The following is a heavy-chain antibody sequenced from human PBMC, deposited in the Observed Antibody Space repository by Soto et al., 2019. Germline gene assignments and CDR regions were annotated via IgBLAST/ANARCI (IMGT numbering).Heavy chain of an antibody. D-gene: IGHD3-3*01. CDR3: ARDHPYDFWSGYHYYYYYGMDV. Sequence: SEPLSLTCTFSGGSISSGGYYWSWIRQHPGKGLEWIGYIYYSGSTYYNPSLKSRVTISVDRSKNQFSLKLSSVTAADTAVYYCARDHPYDFWSGYHYYYYYGMDVWGQGTTVTVSS. V-gene: IGHV4-31*03. J-gene: IGHJ6*02. CDR1: GGSISSGGYY. CDR2: IYYSGST.